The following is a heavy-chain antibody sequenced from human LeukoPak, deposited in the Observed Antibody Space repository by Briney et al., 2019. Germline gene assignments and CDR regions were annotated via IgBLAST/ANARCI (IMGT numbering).Heavy chain of an antibody. CDR3: AKDPWGGYSY. Sequence: GGSLRLSCAASGFTFSSYSMNWVRQAPGEGLEWVSSISGSSTYIHYADSLKGRFTISRDNAKNSLYLQMNSLRAEDTAVYYCAKDPWGGYSYWGQGIQVIVSS. D-gene: IGHD5-12*01. V-gene: IGHV3-21*01. J-gene: IGHJ4*02. CDR2: ISGSSTYI. CDR1: GFTFSSYS.